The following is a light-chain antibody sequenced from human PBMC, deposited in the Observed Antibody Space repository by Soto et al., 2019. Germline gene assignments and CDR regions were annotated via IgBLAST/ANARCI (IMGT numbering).Light chain of an antibody. V-gene: IGKV1-5*03. CDR2: KAS. J-gene: IGKJ1*01. Sequence: DIQMTQSPSTLSGSVGDRVTITCRASQTISSWLAWYQQKPGKAPTLLIYKASTLKSGVPSRFSGSGSGTEFTLTISSLQPDDFATYYCLQHYIYPVTFGQGTKVDIK. CDR1: QTISSW. CDR3: LQHYIYPVT.